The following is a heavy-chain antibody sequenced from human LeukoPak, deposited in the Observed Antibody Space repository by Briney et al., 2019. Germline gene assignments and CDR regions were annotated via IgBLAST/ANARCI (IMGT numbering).Heavy chain of an antibody. CDR1: GYTFTSYD. V-gene: IGHV1-8*01. J-gene: IGHJ4*02. CDR3: ARGYDTSDY. D-gene: IGHD3-22*01. CDR2: INPNSGNT. Sequence: GASVKVSCKASGYTFTSYDIKWVRQATGQGPEWMGWINPNSGNTGYAKKFQGRVTMTRNTSISTAYMELSSLRSEDTAVYYCARGYDTSDYWGQGTLVIVSS.